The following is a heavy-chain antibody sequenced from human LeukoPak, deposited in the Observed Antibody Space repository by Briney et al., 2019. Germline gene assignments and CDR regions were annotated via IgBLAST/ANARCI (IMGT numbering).Heavy chain of an antibody. CDR1: GFTFSSYW. Sequence: GGSLRLSCAASGFTFSSYWMSWVRQAPGKGLEWVANLKQDGSERYYVDSVKGRFTISRDNAKNSLYLQMNSLRAEDTAVYYCARDIYGGSGGRYLQRWGQGTLVTVSS. CDR2: LKQDGSER. J-gene: IGHJ1*01. D-gene: IGHD4-23*01. V-gene: IGHV3-7*04. CDR3: ARDIYGGSGGRYLQR.